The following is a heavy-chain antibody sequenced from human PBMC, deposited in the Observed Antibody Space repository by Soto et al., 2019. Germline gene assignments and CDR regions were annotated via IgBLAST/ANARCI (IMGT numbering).Heavy chain of an antibody. J-gene: IGHJ4*02. V-gene: IGHV3-21*01. Sequence: GGSLRLSCAASGFTFSSYSMNWVRQAPGTGLEWVSSISSSSSYIYYADSVKGRFTISRDNAKNSLYLQMNSLRAEDTAVYYCARDFLGNRASRFLEWLSNGGGQFDYWGQGTLVTVSS. CDR3: ARDFLGNRASRFLEWLSNGGGQFDY. CDR2: ISSSSSYI. CDR1: GFTFSSYS. D-gene: IGHD3-3*01.